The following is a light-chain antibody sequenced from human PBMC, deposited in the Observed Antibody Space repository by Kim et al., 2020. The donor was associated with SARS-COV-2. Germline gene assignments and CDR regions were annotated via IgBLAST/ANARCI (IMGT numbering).Light chain of an antibody. CDR2: GNN. V-gene: IGLV3-19*01. Sequence: SSELTQDPAVSVALGQTVRITCQGDSLRNYYASWYQQKPGQAPVLVIYGNNNRHSGIPERFSGSNSGNTGYLTITGAQAEDEADYYCQSWDKSGNQQVVFGGGAQQAVL. J-gene: IGLJ2*01. CDR3: QSWDKSGNQQVV. CDR1: SLRNYY.